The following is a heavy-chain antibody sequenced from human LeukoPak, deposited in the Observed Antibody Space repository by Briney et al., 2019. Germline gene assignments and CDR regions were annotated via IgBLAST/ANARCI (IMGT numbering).Heavy chain of an antibody. D-gene: IGHD6-13*01. Sequence: HPGRSLRLSCAASGFTFSSYGMHWVRQAPGKGLEWVAVISYDGSNKYYADSVKGRFTISRDNSKNTLYLQMNSLRAEDTAVYYCAKDPHPYSSSWPIIYYFDYWGQGTLVTVSS. CDR1: GFTFSSYG. CDR3: AKDPHPYSSSWPIIYYFDY. J-gene: IGHJ4*02. V-gene: IGHV3-30*18. CDR2: ISYDGSNK.